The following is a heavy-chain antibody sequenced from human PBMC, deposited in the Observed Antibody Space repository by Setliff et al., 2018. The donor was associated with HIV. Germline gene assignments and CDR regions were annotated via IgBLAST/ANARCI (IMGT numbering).Heavy chain of an antibody. CDR1: GFTSSDYW. Sequence: PGGSLRLSCAASGFTSSDYWMHWIRQAPGEGLVWVSRIRGDGTHTDYADSVRGRFTMSRDNAKNTVYLQMNDLRVEDTAVYFCARDRGGSTNSFDPWGQGTLVTVSS. CDR2: IRGDGTHT. D-gene: IGHD3-10*01. CDR3: ARDRGGSTNSFDP. J-gene: IGHJ5*02. V-gene: IGHV3-74*01.